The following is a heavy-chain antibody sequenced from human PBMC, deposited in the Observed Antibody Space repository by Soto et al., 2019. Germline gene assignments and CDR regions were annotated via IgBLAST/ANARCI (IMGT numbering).Heavy chain of an antibody. D-gene: IGHD6-19*01. CDR1: SGSISSSNW. Sequence: QVQLQESGPGLVKPSGTLSLTCAVSSGSISSSNWWSWVRQPPGKGLEWIGETYHSGSTNYNPTLKSRVTISVDKSTIQFSLKLSSVTAADTAVYYCAGGITGAGPSRDCFDIWGQGTMVTVSS. CDR2: TYHSGST. J-gene: IGHJ3*02. V-gene: IGHV4-4*02. CDR3: AGGITGAGPSRDCFDI.